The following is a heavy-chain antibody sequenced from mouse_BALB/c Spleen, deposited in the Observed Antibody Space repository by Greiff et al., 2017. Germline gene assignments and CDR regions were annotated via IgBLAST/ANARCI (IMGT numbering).Heavy chain of an antibody. CDR3: ARNDYDY. CDR2: IYPGNGDT. D-gene: IGHD2-4*01. V-gene: IGHV1-12*01. Sequence: QVQLQQPGAELVKPGASVKMSCKASGYTFTSYNMHWVKQTPGQGLEWIGAIYPGNGDTSYNQKFKGKATLTADKSSSTAYMQHSSLTSEDSAVYYCARNDYDYWGQGTTLTVSS. CDR1: GYTFTSYN. J-gene: IGHJ2*01.